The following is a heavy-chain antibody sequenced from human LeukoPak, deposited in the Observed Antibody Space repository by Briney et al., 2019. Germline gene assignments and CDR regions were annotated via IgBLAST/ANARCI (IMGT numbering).Heavy chain of an antibody. CDR2: INPNSGGT. Sequence: ASVKVSCKASGYTFTGYYMHWVRQAPGQGLEWMGWINPNSGGTNYAQKFQGRVTITADKSTSTAYMELRSLRSEDTAVYYCATPSGYNYYFDYWGQGTLVTVSS. V-gene: IGHV1-2*02. D-gene: IGHD5-24*01. J-gene: IGHJ4*02. CDR1: GYTFTGYY. CDR3: ATPSGYNYYFDY.